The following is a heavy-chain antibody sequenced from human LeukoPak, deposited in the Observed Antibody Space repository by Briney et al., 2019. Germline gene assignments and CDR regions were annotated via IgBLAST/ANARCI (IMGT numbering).Heavy chain of an antibody. CDR2: ISSNGGST. CDR3: ARVPFSSACYDY. V-gene: IGHV3-64*01. D-gene: IGHD6-19*01. J-gene: IGHJ4*02. CDR1: GFIFSNYG. Sequence: GGSLRLSCAASGFIFSNYGMHWVRQAPGRGLEFVSRISSNGGSTYYANSLKGRFTISRDNSKNTVYLQMASLRPEDMAVYYCARVPFSSACYDYWGQGTLVTVSS.